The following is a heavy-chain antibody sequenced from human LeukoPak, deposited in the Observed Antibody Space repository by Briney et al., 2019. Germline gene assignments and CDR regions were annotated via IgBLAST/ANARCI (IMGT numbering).Heavy chain of an antibody. CDR3: ARGGFD. D-gene: IGHD3-3*01. V-gene: IGHV3-53*01. CDR1: GFSVTNDY. J-gene: IGHJ4*02. Sequence: PGGSLRLSCAASGFSVTNDYMNWVRQAPGKGLEWVSVITNDGRTFYADSVKGRFTVSRDISKNTLYLQMNTLRAEDTAVYFCARGGFDWGQGALVTVSS. CDR2: ITNDGRT.